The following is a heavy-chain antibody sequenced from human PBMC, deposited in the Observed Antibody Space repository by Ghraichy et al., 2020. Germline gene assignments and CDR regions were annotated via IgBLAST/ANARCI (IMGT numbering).Heavy chain of an antibody. J-gene: IGHJ3*01. D-gene: IGHD3-10*01. Sequence: SETLSLTCSVSGASIRNSNYYWGWIRQAPGKGLEWIGAVYYVGAARYNPSLKSRVSMSVDTSKNELSLRLNSVTVADTAVYYCAKNGSMWFGESSGAFDVWGQGTPVIVSS. V-gene: IGHV4-39*01. CDR2: VYYVGAA. CDR3: AKNGSMWFGESSGAFDV. CDR1: GASIRNSNYY.